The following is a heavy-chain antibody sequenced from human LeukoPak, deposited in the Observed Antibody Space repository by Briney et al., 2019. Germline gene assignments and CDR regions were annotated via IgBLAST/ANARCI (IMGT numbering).Heavy chain of an antibody. V-gene: IGHV1-18*01. CDR3: AREATVYCSGGSCYLPTPKGDY. D-gene: IGHD2-15*01. Sequence: ASVKVSCKASGYTFTSYGISWVRQAPGQGLEWMGWISAYNGNTNYAQKLQGRVTMTTDTSTSTAYMELRSLRSDDTAVYYCAREATVYCSGGSCYLPTPKGDYWGQGTLVTVSS. CDR1: GYTFTSYG. CDR2: ISAYNGNT. J-gene: IGHJ4*02.